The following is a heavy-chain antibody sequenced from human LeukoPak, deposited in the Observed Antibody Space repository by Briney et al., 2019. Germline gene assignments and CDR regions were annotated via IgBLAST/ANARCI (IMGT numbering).Heavy chain of an antibody. D-gene: IGHD3-22*01. CDR3: ARVSYYYDSSGRHGAFDI. CDR2: INAGNGNT. CDR1: GYTFTSYA. J-gene: IGHJ3*02. Sequence: ASVKVSCKASGYTFTSYAMHWVRQAPGQRLEWMGWINAGNGNTKYSQKFQGRVTITRDTSASTAYMELSSLRSEDTAVYYCARVSYYYDSSGRHGAFDIWGQGTMVTVSS. V-gene: IGHV1-3*01.